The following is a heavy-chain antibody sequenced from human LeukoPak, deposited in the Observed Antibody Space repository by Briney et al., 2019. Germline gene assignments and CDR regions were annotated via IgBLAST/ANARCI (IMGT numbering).Heavy chain of an antibody. D-gene: IGHD3-10*02. CDR1: GXTFSAYA. J-gene: IGHJ6*02. V-gene: IGHV3-23*01. CDR3: ARDLHDYVAMDV. Sequence: SGGSLRLSCEASGXTFSAYAMSWVRQAPGKGLEWVSSIGSDNKPHYSESVKGRFAISRDNPKRMLFLQLNSLRAEDTALYYCARDLHDYVAMDVWGQGTTVTVSS. CDR2: IGSDNKP.